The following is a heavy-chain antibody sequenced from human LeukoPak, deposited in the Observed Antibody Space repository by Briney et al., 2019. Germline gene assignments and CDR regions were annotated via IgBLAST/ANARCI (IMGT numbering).Heavy chain of an antibody. V-gene: IGHV4-59*01. D-gene: IGHD3-10*01. CDR1: GGSISGYY. CDR2: IYYSGST. J-gene: IGHJ4*02. CDR3: ARSPSRGPLWFGELDY. Sequence: KSSETLSLTCTVSGGSISGYYWSWIRQPPGKGLEWIGYIYYSGSTNYNPSLKSRVTISVDTSKNQFSLKLSSVTAADTAVYYCARSPSRGPLWFGELDYWGQGTLVTVSS.